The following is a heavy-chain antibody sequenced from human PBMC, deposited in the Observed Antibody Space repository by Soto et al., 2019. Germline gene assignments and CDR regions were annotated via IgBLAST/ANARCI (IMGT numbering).Heavy chain of an antibody. CDR1: GGTFSSYA. D-gene: IGHD2-15*01. CDR2: IIPIFGTA. V-gene: IGHV1-69*01. Sequence: QVQLVQSGAEVKKPGSSVKVSCKASGGTFSSYAISWVRQAPGQGLEWMGGIIPIFGTANYAQKFQGRVTITADESTSTAYMELSSLRSEDTAVYYWARGAYCSGGSCYFSSRWFDPWGQGTLVTVSS. J-gene: IGHJ5*02. CDR3: ARGAYCSGGSCYFSSRWFDP.